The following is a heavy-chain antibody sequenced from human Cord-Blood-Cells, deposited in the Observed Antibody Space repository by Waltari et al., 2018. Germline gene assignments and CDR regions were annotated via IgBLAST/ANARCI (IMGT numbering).Heavy chain of an antibody. CDR1: GFSPSTARMG. V-gene: IGHV2-26*01. D-gene: IGHD6-13*01. Sequence: QVTLKESGPVLVKPTETLMLTCTVSGFSPSTARMGVSWIRQPPGKALKWLADIFSNDEKSYSTSLKSSLTISKDTSKSQVVLTMTNMDPVDTATYYCARSIAAAGFDYWGQGTLVTVSS. J-gene: IGHJ4*02. CDR2: IFSNDEK. CDR3: ARSIAAAGFDY.